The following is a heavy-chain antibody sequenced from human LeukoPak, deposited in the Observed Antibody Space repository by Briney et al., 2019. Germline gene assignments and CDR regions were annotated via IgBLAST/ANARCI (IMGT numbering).Heavy chain of an antibody. Sequence: SETLSLTCAVYGGSFSGYYWSWIRQPPGKGLEWIGEINHSGSTNYNPSLKSRVTISVDTSKNQFSLKLSSVTAADTAVYYCARGRRIQLWLYYHYYYMDVWGKGTTVTVSS. V-gene: IGHV4-34*01. J-gene: IGHJ6*03. CDR2: INHSGST. D-gene: IGHD5-18*01. CDR3: ARGRRIQLWLYYHYYYMDV. CDR1: GGSFSGYY.